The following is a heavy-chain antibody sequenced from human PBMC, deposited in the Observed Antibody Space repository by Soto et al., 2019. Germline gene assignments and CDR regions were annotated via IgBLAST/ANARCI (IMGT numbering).Heavy chain of an antibody. J-gene: IGHJ6*02. CDR2: IYYRGST. D-gene: IGHD3-16*01. Sequence: SDTLXLTWTVSGGSISSSFYYWGWIRQPPGKGLEWIGSIYYRGSTYYNPSLRSRVTISVDTSKNQFSLLLSSVTAADTAVYYCARLDLSEAFYYGMDVWGQGTTVTVSS. CDR3: ARLDLSEAFYYGMDV. CDR1: GGSISSSFYY. V-gene: IGHV4-39*01.